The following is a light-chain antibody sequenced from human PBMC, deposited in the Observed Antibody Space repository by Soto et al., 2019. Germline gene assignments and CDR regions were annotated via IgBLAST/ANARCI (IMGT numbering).Light chain of an antibody. CDR3: MHGTHWPPIT. V-gene: IGKV2-30*02. CDR2: NVS. CDR1: QSLVHGDGNTY. J-gene: IGKJ5*01. Sequence: VVMTQSPLSLPVTLGRPAPISCSCSQSLVHGDGNTYLNWFQQRPGQSPRRLIYNVSDRDSGVPDRFSGSGSGTDFTLKISRVEAEDIGVYSCMHGTHWPPITFGQGTRLENK.